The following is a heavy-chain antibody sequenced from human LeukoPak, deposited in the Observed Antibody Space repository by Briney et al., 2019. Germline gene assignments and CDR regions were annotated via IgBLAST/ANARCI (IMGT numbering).Heavy chain of an antibody. J-gene: IGHJ3*02. V-gene: IGHV3-7*01. CDR2: IKQDGSEK. Sequence: GGSLRLSCAASGFTFSSYWMSWVRQAPGKGLEWVANIKQDGSEKYYVDSVRGRFTISRDNAKNSLYLQMNSLRAEDTAVHYCARVTYYDSSGYYSPDAFDIWGQGTMVTVSS. D-gene: IGHD3-22*01. CDR1: GFTFSSYW. CDR3: ARVTYYDSSGYYSPDAFDI.